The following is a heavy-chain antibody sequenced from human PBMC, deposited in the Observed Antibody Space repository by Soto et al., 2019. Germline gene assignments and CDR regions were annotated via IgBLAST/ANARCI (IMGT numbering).Heavy chain of an antibody. CDR3: ARQAGRYYYYYMDV. J-gene: IGHJ6*03. D-gene: IGHD1-1*01. CDR1: GGSISSSSYY. CDR2: IYYSGST. Sequence: PSETLSLTCTVSGGSISSSSYYWGWIRQPPGKGLEWIGSIYYSGSTYYNPSLKSRVTISVDTSKNQFSLKLSSVTAADTAVYYCARQAGRYYYYYMDVWGKGTTVTVSS. V-gene: IGHV4-39*01.